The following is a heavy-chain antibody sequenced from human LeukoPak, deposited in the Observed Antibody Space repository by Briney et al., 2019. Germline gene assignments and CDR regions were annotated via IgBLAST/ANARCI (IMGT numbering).Heavy chain of an antibody. CDR2: INPNSGGT. CDR3: ARVQYSGSYWLRFDP. CDR1: GYTFTGYY. Sequence: GASVKVSRKASGYTFTGYYMHWVRQAPGQGLEWMGWINPNSGGTNYAQKFQGRVTMTRDTSISTAYMELSSLRSDDTAVYYCARVQYSGSYWLRFDPWGQGTLVTVSS. D-gene: IGHD1-26*01. V-gene: IGHV1-2*02. J-gene: IGHJ5*02.